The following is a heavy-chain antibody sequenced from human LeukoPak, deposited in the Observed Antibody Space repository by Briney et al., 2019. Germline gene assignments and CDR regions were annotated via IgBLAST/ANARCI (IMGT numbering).Heavy chain of an antibody. CDR1: GFTVSSYE. CDR3: TELGITMIGGV. Sequence: GGSLRLSCAASGFTVSSYEMNWVRQAPGKGLEWVSYISSSGSTIYYADSVKGRFTISRDNAKNSLYLQMNSLRAEDTAVYYCTELGITMIGGVWGKGTTVTISS. V-gene: IGHV3-48*03. J-gene: IGHJ6*04. D-gene: IGHD3-10*02. CDR2: ISSSGSTI.